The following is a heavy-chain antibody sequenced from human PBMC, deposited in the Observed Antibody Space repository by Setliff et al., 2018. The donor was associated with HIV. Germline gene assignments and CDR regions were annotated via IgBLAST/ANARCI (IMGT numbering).Heavy chain of an antibody. CDR3: TRHSTDPWSLLDY. CDR1: GFTFGGSA. Sequence: SLRLSCAASGFTFGGSAMHWVRQASGKGLEWVGRIRSKGYGSATAYAASVKGRFTISRDDSKNTAYLQMDSLKTEDTAVYYCTRHSTDPWSLLDYWGQGTLVTVSS. V-gene: IGHV3-73*01. CDR2: IRSKGYGSAT. D-gene: IGHD1-1*01. J-gene: IGHJ4*02.